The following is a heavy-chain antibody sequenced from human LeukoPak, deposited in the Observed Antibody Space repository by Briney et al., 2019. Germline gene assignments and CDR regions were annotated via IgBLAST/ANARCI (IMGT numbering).Heavy chain of an antibody. J-gene: IGHJ4*02. CDR3: ARVAPATYYYDSSGYYPPPYYFDS. CDR2: ISSSGSTI. D-gene: IGHD3-22*01. V-gene: IGHV3-48*03. Sequence: GGSLRLSCAASGFTFSCYEMNWVRQAPGKGLEWVSYISSSGSTIYYADSVKGRFTISRDNAKNSLYLQMNSLRAEDTAVYYCARVAPATYYYDSSGYYPPPYYFDSWGQGTLVTVSS. CDR1: GFTFSCYE.